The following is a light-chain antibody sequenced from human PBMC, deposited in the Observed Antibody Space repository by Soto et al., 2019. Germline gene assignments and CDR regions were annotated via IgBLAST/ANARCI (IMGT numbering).Light chain of an antibody. CDR2: RTN. Sequence: QTVVTQEPSFSVSPGRTVTLTGGLSSGSVSTSYYPSWYQQTPGQSPRTLIYRTNTRSSGVPDRFSGSILGDKAALTITGAQADDESDYYCVLYMGSGIWVFGGGTKLTVL. V-gene: IGLV8-61*01. CDR3: VLYMGSGIWV. CDR1: SGSVSTSYY. J-gene: IGLJ3*02.